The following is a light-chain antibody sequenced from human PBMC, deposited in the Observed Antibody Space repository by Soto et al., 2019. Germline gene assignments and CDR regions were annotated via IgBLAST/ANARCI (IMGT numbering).Light chain of an antibody. CDR2: AAS. CDR3: QQSYRPPYS. V-gene: IGKV1-39*01. J-gene: IGKJ2*01. Sequence: DIQMTQSPSSLSASVGDRVTITCRASQSVGSLLNWFQQKPGKAPKLLIYAASTLQSGAPSRFSGRGAGKNFTLSITILQPKDFATSYCQQSYRPPYSLGRGTKRKI. CDR1: QSVGSL.